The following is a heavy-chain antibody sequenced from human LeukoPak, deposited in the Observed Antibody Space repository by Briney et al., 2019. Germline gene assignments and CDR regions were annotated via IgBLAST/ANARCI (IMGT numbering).Heavy chain of an antibody. Sequence: GGSLRLSCAASGFTFSSYGMHWVRQAPGKGLEWVAVISYGGSNKYYADSVKGRFTISRDNSKNTLYLQMNSLRAEDTAVYYCAILKYSSPFFDYWGQGTLVTVSS. V-gene: IGHV3-30*03. D-gene: IGHD6-6*01. CDR3: AILKYSSPFFDY. CDR1: GFTFSSYG. J-gene: IGHJ4*02. CDR2: ISYGGSNK.